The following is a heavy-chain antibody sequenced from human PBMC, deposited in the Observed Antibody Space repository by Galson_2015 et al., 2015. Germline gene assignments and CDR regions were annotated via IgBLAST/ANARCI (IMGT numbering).Heavy chain of an antibody. Sequence: SVKVSCKASGGTFSSYPISWGRQAPGHGLEWMGRIIPILGIANYAQKFQGRVTITADKSTSTAYMELSSLRSEDTAVYYCARAQGVPAARSYFDYWGQGTLVTVSS. CDR3: ARAQGVPAARSYFDY. CDR1: GGTFSSYP. V-gene: IGHV1-69*04. J-gene: IGHJ4*02. CDR2: IIPILGIA. D-gene: IGHD2-2*01.